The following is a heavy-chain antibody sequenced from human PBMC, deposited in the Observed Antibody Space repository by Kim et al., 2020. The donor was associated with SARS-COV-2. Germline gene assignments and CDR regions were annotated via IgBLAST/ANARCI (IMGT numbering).Heavy chain of an antibody. J-gene: IGHJ5*02. D-gene: IGHD4-17*01. CDR1: GFTFSSYA. CDR2: ISGSGGST. CDR3: AKDPDYGDYGSNWFDP. Sequence: GGSLRLSCAASGFTFSSYAMSWVRQAPGKGLEWVSAISGSGGSTYYADSVKGRFTISRDNSKNTLYLQMNSLRAEDTAVYYCAKDPDYGDYGSNWFDPWGQGTLVTVSS. V-gene: IGHV3-23*01.